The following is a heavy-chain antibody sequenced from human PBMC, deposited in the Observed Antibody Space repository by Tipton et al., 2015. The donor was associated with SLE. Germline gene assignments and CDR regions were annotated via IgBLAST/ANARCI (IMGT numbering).Heavy chain of an antibody. CDR3: ASILGNTNPSDF. D-gene: IGHD2-8*01. J-gene: IGHJ4*02. V-gene: IGHV3-30*02. Sequence: SLRLSCAASGFSVTNNYMSWVRQAPGKGLEWVSFIRFDGNVKQYADSVRGRFTISRDNSKNTLSLQMDSLRPEDTSIYYCASILGNTNPSDFWGQGTLVTVFS. CDR2: IRFDGNVK. CDR1: GFSVTNNY.